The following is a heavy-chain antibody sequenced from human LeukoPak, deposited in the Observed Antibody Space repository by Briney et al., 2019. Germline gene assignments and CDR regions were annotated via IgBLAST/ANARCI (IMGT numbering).Heavy chain of an antibody. CDR2: IYSGGST. CDR3: ARDRGRYPNWFDP. J-gene: IGHJ5*02. Sequence: GGSLRLSCAASGFTVSSNYMSWVRQAPGKGLEWVSVIYSGGSTYYADSVEGRSTTSRDNSKNTLYLQMNSLRAEDTAVYYCARDRGRYPNWFDPWGQGTLVTVSS. V-gene: IGHV3-66*01. D-gene: IGHD1-26*01. CDR1: GFTVSSNY.